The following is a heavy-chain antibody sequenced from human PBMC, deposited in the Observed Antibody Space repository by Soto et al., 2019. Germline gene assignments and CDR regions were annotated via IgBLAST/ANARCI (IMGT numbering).Heavy chain of an antibody. CDR3: ARNAASKNFDSRSYYPHFDP. J-gene: IGHJ5*02. V-gene: IGHV4-39*01. D-gene: IGHD3-22*01. CDR1: GDSMTSSSYY. CDR2: IYYSERTSYNSGST. Sequence: PSETLSLTCTVSGDSMTSSSYYWGWIRQPPGKGLEWIGSIYYSERTSYNSGSTYYSPSLKSRVTISGDTSKSQFSLKLSSVTAADTAVYYCARNAASKNFDSRSYYPHFDPWGQGTQVTVSS.